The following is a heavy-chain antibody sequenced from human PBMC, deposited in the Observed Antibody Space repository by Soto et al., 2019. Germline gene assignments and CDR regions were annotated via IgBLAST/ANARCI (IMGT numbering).Heavy chain of an antibody. CDR2: IYYSGST. J-gene: IGHJ6*02. CDR1: GGSISSSSYS. V-gene: IGHV4-39*01. CDR3: DYCYYGMEV. Sequence: QLQLQESGPGLVKPSETLSLTCTVSGGSISSSSYSWGWIRQPPGQGLEWIGRIYYSGSTYYNPSLKSRVTRSVDKSKNQFSLKLSSVTAADTAGYYCDYCYYGMEVWGQGTTVTVCS.